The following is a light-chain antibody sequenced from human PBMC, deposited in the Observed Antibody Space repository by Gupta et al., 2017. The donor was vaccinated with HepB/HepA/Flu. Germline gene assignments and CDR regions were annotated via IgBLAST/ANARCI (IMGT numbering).Light chain of an antibody. CDR1: HDMTNS. J-gene: IGKJ4*01. CDR3: QAEETLLLT. CDR2: AAS. V-gene: IGKV1-33*01. Sequence: DILMTESPSSLSASVGDRVTITCQTSHDMTNSLNWYQQKPGKVPKLLIYAASNLETGVPSRFSGRRSGTNFSFTISSLQPEDIATYYCQAEETLLLTFGRGTKVQIE.